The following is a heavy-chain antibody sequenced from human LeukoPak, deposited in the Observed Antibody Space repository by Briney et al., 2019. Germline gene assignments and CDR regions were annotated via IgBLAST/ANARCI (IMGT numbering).Heavy chain of an antibody. Sequence: ASVKVSCKASGYTFTSYDINWVRQATGQGLEWMGWMNPNGGNTGYAQKFQGRVTMTRNTSISTAYMELSSLRSEDTAVYYCAYGGYSYGEFDYWGQGTLVTVSS. D-gene: IGHD5-18*01. V-gene: IGHV1-8*01. CDR3: AYGGYSYGEFDY. CDR1: GYTFTSYD. CDR2: MNPNGGNT. J-gene: IGHJ4*02.